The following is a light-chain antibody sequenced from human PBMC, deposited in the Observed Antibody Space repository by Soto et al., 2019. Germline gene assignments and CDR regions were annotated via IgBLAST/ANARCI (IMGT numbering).Light chain of an antibody. J-gene: IGKJ3*01. Sequence: EIVLTQSPGTLSLPPGERATLSCRASQTVATNYVAWYQQRPGQAPKLLIYAASNRAAGIPDRFSGSASGPDFTLTISRLDPEDFAVYYCQQHASSPFTFGPGTRVDIK. V-gene: IGKV3-20*01. CDR1: QTVATNY. CDR3: QQHASSPFT. CDR2: AAS.